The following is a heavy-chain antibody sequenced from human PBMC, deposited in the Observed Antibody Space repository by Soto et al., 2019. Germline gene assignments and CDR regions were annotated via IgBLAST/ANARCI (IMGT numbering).Heavy chain of an antibody. CDR2: VSGGGGST. V-gene: IGHV3-23*01. D-gene: IGHD3-3*01. CDR1: GFTFSSYA. J-gene: IGHJ6*03. Sequence: GGSLRLSCAASGFTFSSYAMSWVRQTPGKGLEWVAVVSGGGGSTNFADSVKGRFTISRDNSKNTLYLQMSGLRADDTAVYYCAKSPSSNNDLWSGYPYYSYYYMDVWGKGTTVTVSS. CDR3: AKSPSSNNDLWSGYPYYSYYYMDV.